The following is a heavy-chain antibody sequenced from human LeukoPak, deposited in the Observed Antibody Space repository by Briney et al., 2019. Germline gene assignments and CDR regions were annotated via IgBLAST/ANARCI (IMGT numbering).Heavy chain of an antibody. J-gene: IGHJ4*02. Sequence: GGSLRLSRAASGLTFTNYAMNWVRQAPGKGLEWVSGISASGDYKYYADSAKGRFTISRDNSKNTLYLHMSSLRAEDTAVYYCATDNYVISCYYPRPYYCAYWGQGTLVTDSS. CDR3: ATDNYVISCYYPRPYYCAY. CDR1: GLTFTNYA. V-gene: IGHV3-23*01. D-gene: IGHD3-10*02. CDR2: ISASGDYK.